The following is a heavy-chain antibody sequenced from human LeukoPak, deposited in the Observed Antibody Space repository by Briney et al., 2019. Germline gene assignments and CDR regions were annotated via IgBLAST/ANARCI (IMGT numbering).Heavy chain of an antibody. CDR2: IYHSGST. D-gene: IGHD3-22*01. CDR1: GGSISSSNW. Sequence: SETLSLTCAVSGGSISSSNWWSWVRQPPGKGLEWIGEIYHSGSTNYNPSLKSRVTISADKSKNQFSLKLSSVTAADTAVYYCARREYGGYEGYWGQGTLVTVSS. CDR3: ARREYGGYEGY. V-gene: IGHV4-4*02. J-gene: IGHJ4*02.